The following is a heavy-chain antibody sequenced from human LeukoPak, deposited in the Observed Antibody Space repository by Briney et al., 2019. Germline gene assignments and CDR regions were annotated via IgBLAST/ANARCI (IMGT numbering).Heavy chain of an antibody. Sequence: GGSLRLSCAASGFIFSSHAMSWVRQAPGKGLEWVSGISGSGGSTYYADSVKGRFTISRDNSKNTLYLQMSSLRDEDTAVYYCAKVIPPAVYWGQGTLVTVSS. CDR1: GFIFSSHA. CDR2: ISGSGGST. V-gene: IGHV3-23*01. CDR3: AKVIPPAVY. J-gene: IGHJ4*02. D-gene: IGHD2-2*01.